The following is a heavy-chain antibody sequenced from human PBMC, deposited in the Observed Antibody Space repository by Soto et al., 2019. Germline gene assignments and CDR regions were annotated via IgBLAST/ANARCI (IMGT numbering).Heavy chain of an antibody. V-gene: IGHV3-33*01. D-gene: IGHD3-16*01. CDR3: ASVGGSPYGMDV. CDR1: GFTFSSYG. CDR2: IWYDGSNK. Sequence: VQLVESGGGVVQPGRSLRLSCAASGFTFSSYGMHWVRQAPGKGLEWVAVIWYDGSNKYYADSVKGRFTISRDNSKNTLYLQMNSLRAEDTAVYYCASVGGSPYGMDVWGQGTTVTVSS. J-gene: IGHJ6*02.